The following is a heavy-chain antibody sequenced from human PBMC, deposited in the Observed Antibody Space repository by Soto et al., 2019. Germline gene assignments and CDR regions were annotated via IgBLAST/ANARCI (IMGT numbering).Heavy chain of an antibody. Sequence: SETLSLTCTVSGGSISSGDYYWSWIRQPPGKGLEWIGYIYYSGSTYYNPSLKSRVTISVDTSKNQFSLKLSSVTAADTAVYYCATGLALRNYYLLYWGQGTMVTVSS. V-gene: IGHV4-30-4*01. CDR2: IYYSGST. CDR1: GGSISSGDYY. D-gene: IGHD1-7*01. J-gene: IGHJ4*02. CDR3: ATGLALRNYYLLY.